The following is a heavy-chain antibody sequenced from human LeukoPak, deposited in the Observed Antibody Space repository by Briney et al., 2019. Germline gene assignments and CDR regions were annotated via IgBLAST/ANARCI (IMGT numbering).Heavy chain of an antibody. Sequence: GGSLRLSCAASGSTFSSYEMNWVRQAPGKGLEWVSYISSSGSTIYYADSVKGRFTISRDNAKNSLYLQMNSLRAEDTAVYYCARDSGRDGYVYDYWGQGTLVTVSS. CDR3: ARDSGRDGYVYDY. CDR1: GSTFSSYE. D-gene: IGHD5-12*01. V-gene: IGHV3-48*03. J-gene: IGHJ4*02. CDR2: ISSSGSTI.